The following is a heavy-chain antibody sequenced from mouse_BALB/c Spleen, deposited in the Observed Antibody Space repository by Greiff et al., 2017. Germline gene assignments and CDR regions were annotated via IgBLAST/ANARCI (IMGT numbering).Heavy chain of an antibody. J-gene: IGHJ4*01. CDR1: GYTFTNYW. CDR3: AFTTVDAMDY. V-gene: IGHV1-63*02. D-gene: IGHD1-1*01. CDR2: IYPGGGYT. Sequence: VQLQESGAELVRPGTSVKISCKASGYTFTNYWLGWVKQRPGHGLEWIGDIYPGGGYTNYNEKFKGKATLTADTSSSTAYMQLSSLTSEDSAVYFCAFTTVDAMDYWGQGTSVTVSS.